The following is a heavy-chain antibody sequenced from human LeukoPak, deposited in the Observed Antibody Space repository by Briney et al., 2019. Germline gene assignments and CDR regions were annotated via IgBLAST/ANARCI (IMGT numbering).Heavy chain of an antibody. J-gene: IGHJ4*02. CDR3: AREYSGYDSYLDY. CDR2: ISSSGSTI. D-gene: IGHD5-12*01. Sequence: GGSLRLSCAASGFTFSDYYMSWIRQAPGKGLEWVSYISSSGSTIYYADSVKGRFTISRGNAKNSLYLQMNSLRAEDTAVYYCAREYSGYDSYLDYWGQGTLVTVSS. CDR1: GFTFSDYY. V-gene: IGHV3-11*01.